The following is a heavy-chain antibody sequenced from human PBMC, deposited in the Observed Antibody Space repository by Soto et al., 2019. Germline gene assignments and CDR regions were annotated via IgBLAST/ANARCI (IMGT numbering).Heavy chain of an antibody. Sequence: SETLSLTCTVSGGSISSGDYYWSWIRQPPGKGLEWIGYIYYSGSTYYNPSLKSRVTISVDTSKNQFSLKLSSVTAADTAVYYCARLGAYYQSLDPWGPGTLGTVSS. V-gene: IGHV4-30-4*01. D-gene: IGHD2-21*01. CDR1: GGSISSGDYY. CDR3: ARLGAYYQSLDP. J-gene: IGHJ5*02. CDR2: IYYSGST.